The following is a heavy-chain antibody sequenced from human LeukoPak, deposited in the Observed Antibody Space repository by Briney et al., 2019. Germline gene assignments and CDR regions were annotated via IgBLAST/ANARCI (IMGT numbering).Heavy chain of an antibody. CDR3: ARAGGYYASGSYLGY. V-gene: IGHV1-69*13. J-gene: IGHJ4*02. CDR1: GGTFSSYA. CDR2: IIPIFGTA. Sequence: ASVKVSCKASGGTFSSYAISWVRQAPGQGLEWLGGIIPIFGTANYAQKFQGRVTITADESTSTAYMELSSLRSEDTAVYYCARAGGYYASGSYLGYWGQGTLVTVSS. D-gene: IGHD3-10*01.